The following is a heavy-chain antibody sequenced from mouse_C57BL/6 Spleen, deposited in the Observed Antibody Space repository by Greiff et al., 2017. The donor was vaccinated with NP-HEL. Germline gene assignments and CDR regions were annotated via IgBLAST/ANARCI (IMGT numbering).Heavy chain of an antibody. CDR2: IDPSDSYT. V-gene: IGHV1-59*01. J-gene: IGHJ1*03. D-gene: IGHD4-1*01. CDR3: ARLVTGSGYWYFDV. CDR1: GYTFTSYW. Sequence: VQLQQPGAELVRPGTSVKLSCKASGYTFTSYWMHWVKQRPGQGLEWIGVIDPSDSYTNYNQKFKGKATLTVDTSSSTAYMQLSSLTSEDSAVYYCARLVTGSGYWYFDVWGTGTTVTVSS.